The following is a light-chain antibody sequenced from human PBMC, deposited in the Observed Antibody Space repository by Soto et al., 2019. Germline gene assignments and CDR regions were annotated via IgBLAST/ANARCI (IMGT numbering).Light chain of an antibody. J-gene: IGKJ4*01. CDR3: QQRSNWPPALS. Sequence: EVVFTQSPATLSLSPCDRATLSCRVSQSVNNFLAWYQQKPGQTPRLLIYDASKRATGIPGRFSGSGSGTDFTLTISSLEPEDFAVYYCQQRSNWPPALSFGGGTKVDIK. CDR1: QSVNNF. CDR2: DAS. V-gene: IGKV3-11*01.